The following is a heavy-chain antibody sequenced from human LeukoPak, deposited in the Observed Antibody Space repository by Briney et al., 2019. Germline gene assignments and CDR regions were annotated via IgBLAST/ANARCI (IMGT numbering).Heavy chain of an antibody. CDR2: IYHSGST. CDR1: GGSISSGGYS. J-gene: IGHJ6*02. D-gene: IGHD6-13*01. CDR3: ARVVAAAGTANYYYCDMDV. Sequence: SQTLSLTCAVSGGSISSGGYSWSWIRQPPGKGLEWIGYIYHSGSTYYNPSLKSRVTISVDRSKNQFSLKLSSVTAADTAVYYCARVVAAAGTANYYYCDMDVWGQGTTVTVSS. V-gene: IGHV4-30-2*01.